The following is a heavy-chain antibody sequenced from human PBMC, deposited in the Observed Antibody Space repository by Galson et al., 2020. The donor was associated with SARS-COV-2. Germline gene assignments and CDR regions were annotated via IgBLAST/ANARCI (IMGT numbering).Heavy chain of an antibody. CDR1: GYSISSGYY. CDR3: ARDDAFWGGDPRGFDY. Sequence: SETLSLTCTVSGYSISSGYYWGWIRQPPGKGLEWIGSIYHIGNTYYNTSLKSRVTISVDTSKNQFSLRLSSVTAADTAVYYCARDDAFWGGDPRGFDYWGQGTLVTVSS. J-gene: IGHJ4*02. V-gene: IGHV4-38-2*02. CDR2: IYHIGNT. D-gene: IGHD2-21*01.